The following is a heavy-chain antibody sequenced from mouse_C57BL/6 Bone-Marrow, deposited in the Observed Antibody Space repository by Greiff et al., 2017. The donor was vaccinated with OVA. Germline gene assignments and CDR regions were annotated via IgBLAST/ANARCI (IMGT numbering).Heavy chain of an antibody. D-gene: IGHD1-2*01. CDR3: ARTLVILRHYYFDY. CDR1: GYAFSSYW. V-gene: IGHV1-80*01. CDR2: IYPGDGDT. J-gene: IGHJ2*01. Sequence: QVQLQQSGAELVKPGASVKISCKASGYAFSSYWMNCVKQRPGKGLEWIGQIYPGDGDTNYNGKLKGKATLTADKSSSTAYMQLSSLTSDDSAVYFCARTLVILRHYYFDYWGQGTTLTGSS.